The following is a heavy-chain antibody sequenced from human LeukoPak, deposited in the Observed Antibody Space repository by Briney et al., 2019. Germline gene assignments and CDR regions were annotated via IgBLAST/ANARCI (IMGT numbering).Heavy chain of an antibody. CDR3: ARDPQDSSSWYFDY. D-gene: IGHD6-13*01. V-gene: IGHV3-7*01. Sequence: GGSLRLSCAASGFTFTTYWMSWVRQAPGKGLEWVANIKQDGTEKYYVDSVKGRFTISRDNAKNSLYLQMNSLRAEDTAVYYCARDPQDSSSWYFDYWGQGTLVTVSS. J-gene: IGHJ4*02. CDR1: GFTFTTYW. CDR2: IKQDGTEK.